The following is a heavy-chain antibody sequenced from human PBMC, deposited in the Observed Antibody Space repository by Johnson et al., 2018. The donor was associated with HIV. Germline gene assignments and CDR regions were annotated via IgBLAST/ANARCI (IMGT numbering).Heavy chain of an antibody. CDR1: GFTFSSYA. V-gene: IGHV3-30*04. D-gene: IGHD3-22*01. Sequence: QVQLVESGGGLVQPGRSLRLSCAASGFTFSSYAIHWVRQAPGKGLAWVAVISYDGNNKYYADSVNGRFIISRDISKKTVFLQMNSLRPEDTAVYYCAKETRDSRSAFDIWGQGTMVTVSS. CDR2: ISYDGNNK. CDR3: AKETRDSRSAFDI. J-gene: IGHJ3*02.